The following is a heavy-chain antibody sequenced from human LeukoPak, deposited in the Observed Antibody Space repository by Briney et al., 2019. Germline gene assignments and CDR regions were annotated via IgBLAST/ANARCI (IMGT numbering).Heavy chain of an antibody. D-gene: IGHD3-22*01. CDR1: GFTFSSYG. CDR2: IRYDGSNK. CDR3: AKARSRNSSGPFGSFQH. V-gene: IGHV3-30*02. Sequence: GGSLRLSCAASGFTFSSYGMHWVRQAPGKGLEWVAFIRYDGSNKYYADSVKGRFTISRDNSKDTLYLQMNSLRAEDTAVYYCAKARSRNSSGPFGSFQHWGQGTLVSVSS. J-gene: IGHJ1*01.